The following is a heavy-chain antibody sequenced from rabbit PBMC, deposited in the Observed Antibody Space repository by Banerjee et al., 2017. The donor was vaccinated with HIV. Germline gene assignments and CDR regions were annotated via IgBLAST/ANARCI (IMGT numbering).Heavy chain of an antibody. CDR3: ARGDISSGWDL. CDR1: GFDFSRNA. Sequence: QEQLVESGGGLVQPEGSLTLTCKASGFDFSRNAMCWVRQAPGKGPEWIACITSGGGSTCYANWAKGRFTISRTSSTTVALQMTSLTAADTATYFCARGDISSGWDLWGQGTLVTVS. J-gene: IGHJ3*01. CDR2: ITSGGGST. V-gene: IGHV1S47*01. D-gene: IGHD4-1*01.